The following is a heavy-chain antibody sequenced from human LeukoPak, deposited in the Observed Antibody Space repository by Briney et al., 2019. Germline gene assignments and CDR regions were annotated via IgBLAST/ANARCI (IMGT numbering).Heavy chain of an antibody. D-gene: IGHD3-22*01. J-gene: IGHJ4*02. CDR3: ARGPRYYYDSSGYSYFDY. V-gene: IGHV3-7*04. CDR2: IKQDGSEK. Sequence: GGFLRLSCAASGFTFSTYWMSWVRQAPGKGLEWVANIKQDGSEKYYVDSVKGRFTISRDNAKNSLYLQMNSLRAEDTAVYYCARGPRYYYDSSGYSYFDYRGQGTLVTVSS. CDR1: GFTFSTYW.